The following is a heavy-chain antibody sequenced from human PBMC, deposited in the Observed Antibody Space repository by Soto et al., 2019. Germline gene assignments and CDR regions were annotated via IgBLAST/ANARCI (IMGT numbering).Heavy chain of an antibody. V-gene: IGHV3-23*01. Sequence: HPGGSLRLSCASSGFTFSSYALSWVRQAPGKGLEWVSAISGSGGSTYYADSVKGRFTISRDNSKNTLYLQMNSLRAEDTAVYYCAKGITMIVVVIAYWGQGTLVTVSS. J-gene: IGHJ4*02. D-gene: IGHD3-22*01. CDR1: GFTFSSYA. CDR2: ISGSGGST. CDR3: AKGITMIVVVIAY.